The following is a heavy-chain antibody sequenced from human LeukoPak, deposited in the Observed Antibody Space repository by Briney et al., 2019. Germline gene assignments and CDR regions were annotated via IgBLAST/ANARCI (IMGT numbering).Heavy chain of an antibody. CDR2: ISSSSSTI. J-gene: IGHJ4*02. CDR3: AKDASGGSWIPSHADY. CDR1: GFTFSTYW. Sequence: PGGSLRLSCAVSGFTFSTYWMSWVRQAPGKGLEWVSYISSSSSTIYYADSVKGRFTISRDNAKNSLYLQMNSLRAEDTAVYYCAKDASGGSWIPSHADYWGQGTLVTVSS. V-gene: IGHV3-48*01. D-gene: IGHD6-13*01.